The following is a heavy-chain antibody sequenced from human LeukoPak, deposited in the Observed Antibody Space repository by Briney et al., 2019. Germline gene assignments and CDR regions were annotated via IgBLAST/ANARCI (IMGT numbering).Heavy chain of an antibody. D-gene: IGHD3-10*01. J-gene: IGHJ4*02. V-gene: IGHV4-39*01. CDR1: GGSISSNNYN. CDR2: IYYSGST. CDR3: ASWHYYGSGSPFFDY. Sequence: PSETLSLTCTVSGGSISSNNYNWGWIRQPPGKGLEWIGSIYYSGSTFYHPSLKSRVTISIDTSKNQFSLKLSSVTAADTAVYYCASWHYYGSGSPFFDYWGQGTLVTVSS.